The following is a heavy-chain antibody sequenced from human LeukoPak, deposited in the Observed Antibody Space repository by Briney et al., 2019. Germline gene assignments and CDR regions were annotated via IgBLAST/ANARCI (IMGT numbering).Heavy chain of an antibody. Sequence: SETLSLTCTVYGPSISSYYWSSIRQPPGKGLGWSGYIYYSGSTNTNPSLKSRVTISVDTSKNQFSLKLSSVTAADTAVYYCARGYLRDGYNFDYWGQGTLVTVSS. D-gene: IGHD5-24*01. CDR1: GPSISSYY. CDR3: ARGYLRDGYNFDY. J-gene: IGHJ4*02. CDR2: IYYSGST. V-gene: IGHV4-59*01.